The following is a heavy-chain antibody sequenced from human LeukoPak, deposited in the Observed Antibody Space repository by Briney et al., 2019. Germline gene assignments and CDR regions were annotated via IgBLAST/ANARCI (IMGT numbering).Heavy chain of an antibody. CDR1: GFIFDDYG. J-gene: IGHJ5*02. D-gene: IGHD3-10*01. Sequence: GGSLRLSCVASGFIFDDYGMSWVRQVPGKGLEWVSGINWNGGSIGYADSVKGRFTISRDNAKNSLHLQMNSLRAEDTALYHCARDGRYYYGSGSYFLDWFDPWGQGTLVTVSS. CDR2: INWNGGSI. V-gene: IGHV3-20*01. CDR3: ARDGRYYYGSGSYFLDWFDP.